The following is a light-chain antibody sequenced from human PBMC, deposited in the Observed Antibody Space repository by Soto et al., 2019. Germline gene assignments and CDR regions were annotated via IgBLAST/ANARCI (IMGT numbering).Light chain of an antibody. CDR1: SSDIGGYKY. CDR3: ASYTSTSAPFV. V-gene: IGLV2-14*01. J-gene: IGLJ1*01. Sequence: QSALTQPASVSGSPGQSITISCTGTSSDIGGYKYVSWYQQHPGKAPKLMIFEVSNRPSGISGRFSGSKSGNTASLTISGLQADDEADYYCASYTSTSAPFVFGAGTKLAVL. CDR2: EVS.